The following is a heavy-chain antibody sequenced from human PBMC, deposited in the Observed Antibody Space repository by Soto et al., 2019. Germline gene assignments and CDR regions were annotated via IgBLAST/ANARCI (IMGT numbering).Heavy chain of an antibody. D-gene: IGHD3-22*01. Sequence: ASETLSLTCAVSGGSISSGGYSWRWIRQPPGKGLEWIGYMYHSGSTYYNPSLKSRVTISIDRSKNQFSLKLTSVTAADTAVYYCAKGGRESNGLFGYWGQGIPVTVSS. CDR1: GGSISSGGYS. V-gene: IGHV4-30-2*01. J-gene: IGHJ4*02. CDR3: AKGGRESNGLFGY. CDR2: MYHSGST.